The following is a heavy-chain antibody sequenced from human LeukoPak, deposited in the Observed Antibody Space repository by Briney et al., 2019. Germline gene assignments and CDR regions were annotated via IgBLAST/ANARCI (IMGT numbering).Heavy chain of an antibody. Sequence: GASVKVSCKASGYTFTGYYMNWVRQAPGQGLEWMGIINPSGGITSYAQKFQGRVTMTRDTSTSTVYMELSSLRSEDTAVYYCARDRDYDIFQAFEVHYCFDYWGQGTLVTVSS. V-gene: IGHV1-46*01. CDR3: ARDRDYDIFQAFEVHYCFDY. J-gene: IGHJ4*02. CDR1: GYTFTGYY. D-gene: IGHD3-22*01. CDR2: INPSGGIT.